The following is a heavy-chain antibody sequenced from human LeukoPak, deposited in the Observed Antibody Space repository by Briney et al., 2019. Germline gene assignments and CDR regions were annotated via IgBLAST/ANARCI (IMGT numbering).Heavy chain of an antibody. CDR1: GFTFSSYW. D-gene: IGHD5-18*01. CDR3: ARTGAGYSYGHLFWDY. CDR2: IKQDGSEK. J-gene: IGHJ4*02. Sequence: GGSLRLSCAASGFTFSSYWMSWVRQAPGKGLEWVANIKQDGSEKYYVDSVKGRFTISRDNAKNSLYLQMNSLRAEDTAVYYCARTGAGYSYGHLFWDYWGQGTLVTVSS. V-gene: IGHV3-7*01.